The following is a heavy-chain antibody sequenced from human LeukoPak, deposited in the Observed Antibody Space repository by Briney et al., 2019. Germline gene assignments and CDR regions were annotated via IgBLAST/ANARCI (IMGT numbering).Heavy chain of an antibody. V-gene: IGHV4-30-2*01. Sequence: PSETLSLTCTVSGDSISSRGYYWTWIRQPPGKGLEWIACISHSGNTYYNPSLKSRVTISVDRSQNQLSLRLTSVIAADTAVYYCARRRGAAAGTFDYWGQGTLVTVSS. J-gene: IGHJ4*02. D-gene: IGHD6-13*01. CDR2: ISHSGNT. CDR3: ARRRGAAAGTFDY. CDR1: GDSISSRGYY.